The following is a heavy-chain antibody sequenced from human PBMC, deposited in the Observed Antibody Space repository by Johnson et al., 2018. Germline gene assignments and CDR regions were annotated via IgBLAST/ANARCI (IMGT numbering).Heavy chain of an antibody. D-gene: IGHD5-18*01. CDR2: LSGSGGRT. J-gene: IGHJ6*02. CDR1: GFTFSSSA. V-gene: IGHV3-23*04. CDR3: AKDFTATIGGMDV. Sequence: VQLVQSGGVVVQPGGSXRLSCAASGFTFSSSAMSWVRQAPGMGLEWVPALSGSGGRTYYADSVKGRFTIYTDNSKKTLYLQMNSLRAEDMAVYYCAKDFTATIGGMDVWGQGTTVTVSS.